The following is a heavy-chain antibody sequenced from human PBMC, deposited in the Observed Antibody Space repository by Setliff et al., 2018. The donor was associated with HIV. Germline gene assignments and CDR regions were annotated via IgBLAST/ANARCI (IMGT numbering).Heavy chain of an antibody. CDR1: GTPSSTNDYY. J-gene: IGHJ4*02. CDR2: VHYGGSI. D-gene: IGHD3-3*01. Sequence: PSETLSLTWHRRVSGTPSSTNDYYWGFIRQSPGKGLEWIASVHYGGSIFYNPSLKSRVTLSVGTSKRQFFLNLSSATTADTAMYYCVRPSFGIGGGSMFDSWGQGIVVTVSS. V-gene: IGHV4-39*01. CDR3: VRPSFGIGGGSMFDS.